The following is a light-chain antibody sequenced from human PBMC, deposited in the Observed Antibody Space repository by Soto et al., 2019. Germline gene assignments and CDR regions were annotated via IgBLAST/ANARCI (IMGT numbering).Light chain of an antibody. V-gene: IGKV1-5*01. CDR2: DAS. CDR3: QHMRT. Sequence: DIPMTQSPSTLSAFVGDRVTITCRASQNINNWIAWYQQKPGKAPKFLIYDASTLENGVPSRFSGSGFGTEFSLTISSLQPDDFGSYYCQHMRTFGQGTKVEIK. J-gene: IGKJ1*01. CDR1: QNINNW.